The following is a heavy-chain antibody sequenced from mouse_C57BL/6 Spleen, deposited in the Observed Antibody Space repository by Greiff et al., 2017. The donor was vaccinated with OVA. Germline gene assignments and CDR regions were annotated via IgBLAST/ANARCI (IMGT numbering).Heavy chain of an antibody. Sequence: VQLQQSGAELVRPGASVKLSCTASGFNIKDDYMHWVKQRPEQGLEWIGWIDPENGDTEYASKVQGKATITADTSSNTAYLQLSSLTSEDTAVYYCTTSITTVVARGYWGQGTTLTVSS. D-gene: IGHD1-1*01. CDR1: GFNIKDDY. J-gene: IGHJ2*01. CDR3: TTSITTVVARGY. V-gene: IGHV14-4*01. CDR2: IDPENGDT.